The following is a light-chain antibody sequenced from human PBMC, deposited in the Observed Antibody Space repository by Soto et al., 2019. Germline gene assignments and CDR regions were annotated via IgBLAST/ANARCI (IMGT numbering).Light chain of an antibody. CDR3: QQYNLYPWT. J-gene: IGKJ1*01. V-gene: IGKV1-5*01. CDR1: QDIYNY. CDR2: DAS. Sequence: DIQMTQSPSSVSASVGDRVTITCRASQDIYNYLAWYQQKPGKAPNLLIYDASSLESGVPSRFSGSGSGTEFTLTITSLQPDDFATYYCQQYNLYPWTFGQGTKVDI.